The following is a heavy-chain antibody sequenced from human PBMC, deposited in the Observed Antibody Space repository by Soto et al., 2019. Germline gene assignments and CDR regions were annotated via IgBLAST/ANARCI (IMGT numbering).Heavy chain of an antibody. CDR3: ARDFYQSSGYCDY. CDR1: GYTFSSYG. CDR2: ISAYSGNT. V-gene: IGHV1-18*01. D-gene: IGHD3-22*01. J-gene: IGHJ4*02. Sequence: QVQLVQSRAEVKKPGASVKVSCKAYGYTFSSYGLSWVRQAPGQGLEWMGWISAYSGNTVYTQRFKGRLTMATDTSTGTAYMELRSLRSDDTAVYYCARDFYQSSGYCDYWGQGTLVTVSS.